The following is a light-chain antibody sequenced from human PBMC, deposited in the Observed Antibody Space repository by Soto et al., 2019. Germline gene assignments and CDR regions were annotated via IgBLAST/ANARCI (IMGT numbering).Light chain of an antibody. J-gene: IGLJ3*02. CDR2: NTN. CDR1: SGSVSTRNY. V-gene: IGLV8-61*01. Sequence: QTVVTQEPSFSVSPGGTVTLTCGLTSGSVSTRNYPSWYQQIPGQAPRTLIYNTNTRSSGVPDRFSGSILGNKAALTITGAQAEDGSDYYCVLDVGSGSHWVFGGGTKVTVL. CDR3: VLDVGSGSHWV.